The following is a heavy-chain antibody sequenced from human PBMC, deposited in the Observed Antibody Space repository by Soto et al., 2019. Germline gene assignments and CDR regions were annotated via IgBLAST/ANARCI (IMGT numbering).Heavy chain of an antibody. J-gene: IGHJ4*02. CDR2: IIPLFGTP. Sequence: QVQLVQSGAEVKKPGSSVKVSCKASGGIFSTYAISWLRQAPWQGLEWMGGIIPLFGTPNYAQRFQGRVTITAAESTSTAYMELGGLRSEDTAVYYCARDRADYGSGNYYNRIDFWGQGTLVTVSS. CDR1: GGIFSTYA. CDR3: ARDRADYGSGNYYNRIDF. D-gene: IGHD3-10*01. V-gene: IGHV1-69*01.